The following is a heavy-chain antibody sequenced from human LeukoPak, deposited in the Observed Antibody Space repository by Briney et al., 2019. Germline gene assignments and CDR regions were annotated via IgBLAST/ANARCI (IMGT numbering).Heavy chain of an antibody. CDR3: AATILEGWFDP. V-gene: IGHV3-48*04. J-gene: IGHJ5*02. Sequence: GGSLRLSCAASGFTFSSYSMNWVRQAPGKGLEWVSYISSSGSTIYYADSVKGRFTISRDNAKNSLYLQMNSLRAEDTAVYYCAATILEGWFDPWGQGTLVTVSS. CDR2: ISSSGSTI. D-gene: IGHD3-9*01. CDR1: GFTFSSYS.